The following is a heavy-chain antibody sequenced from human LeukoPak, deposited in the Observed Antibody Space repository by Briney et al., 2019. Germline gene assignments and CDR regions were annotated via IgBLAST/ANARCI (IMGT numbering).Heavy chain of an antibody. CDR1: GGSISSYY. Sequence: SETLSLTCTVSGGSISSYYWSWIRQPPGKGLEWIGYIYYSGSTNYNPSLKSRVTISVDTSKNQFSLKLSSVTAADTAVYYCARVRSYSSGWYRDYWGQGTLVTVSS. D-gene: IGHD6-19*01. V-gene: IGHV4-59*01. CDR3: ARVRSYSSGWYRDY. CDR2: IYYSGST. J-gene: IGHJ4*02.